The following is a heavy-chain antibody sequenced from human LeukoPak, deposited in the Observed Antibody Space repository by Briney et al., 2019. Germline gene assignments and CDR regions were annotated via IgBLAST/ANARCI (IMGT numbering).Heavy chain of an antibody. V-gene: IGHV4-59*01. CDR3: ARDTPPRDTYYYDSSGYYLGAFDI. CDR2: IYYSGST. J-gene: IGHJ3*02. Sequence: SETLSLTCTVSGGSISSYDWSWIRQPPGKGLEWIGYIYYSGSTNYNPSLKSRVTISVDTSKNQFSLKLSSVTAADTAVYYCARDTPPRDTYYYDSSGYYLGAFDIWGQGTMVTVSS. CDR1: GGSISSYD. D-gene: IGHD3-22*01.